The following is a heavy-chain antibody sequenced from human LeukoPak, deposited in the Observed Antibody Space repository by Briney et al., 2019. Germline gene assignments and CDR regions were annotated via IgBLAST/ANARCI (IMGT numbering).Heavy chain of an antibody. CDR2: ISAYNGNT. Sequence: GASVKVSCKASGGTFSSYAISWVRQAPGQGLEWMGWISAYNGNTNYAQKLQGRVTMTTDTSTSTAYMELRSLRSDDTAVYYCARDPLLWFGELPNWFDPWGQGTLVTVSS. V-gene: IGHV1-18*01. D-gene: IGHD3-10*01. CDR1: GGTFSSYA. CDR3: ARDPLLWFGELPNWFDP. J-gene: IGHJ5*02.